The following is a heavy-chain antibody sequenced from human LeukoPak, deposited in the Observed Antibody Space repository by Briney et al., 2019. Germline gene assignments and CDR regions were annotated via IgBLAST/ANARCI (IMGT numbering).Heavy chain of an antibody. CDR1: GYSFTNYL. CDR3: ARQATATNWFDP. J-gene: IGHJ5*02. Sequence: GESLKISCKGSGYSFTNYLISWVRQMPGKGLEWLGIIYPGDSDTRYSPSFQGQVTISADKSISTAYLQWSSLKASDTAMYYCARQATATNWFDPWGQGTLVTVSS. CDR2: IYPGDSDT. D-gene: IGHD5-24*01. V-gene: IGHV5-51*01.